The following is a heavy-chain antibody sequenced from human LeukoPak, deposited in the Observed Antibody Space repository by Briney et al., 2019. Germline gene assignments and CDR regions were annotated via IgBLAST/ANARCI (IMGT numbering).Heavy chain of an antibody. V-gene: IGHV3-48*03. CDR3: VRGQKPWDPFDL. D-gene: IGHD1-26*01. CDR1: GFTFSSYE. J-gene: IGHJ4*02. Sequence: GGSLRLSCAASGFTFSSYEINWVRQTPGKALEWLSYIRDSGSTIYYAKSVQGRFTISRDNAKSSVYLQMSSLRVEDTAVYYCVRGQKPWDPFDLWGRGTLVTVSS. CDR2: IRDSGSTI.